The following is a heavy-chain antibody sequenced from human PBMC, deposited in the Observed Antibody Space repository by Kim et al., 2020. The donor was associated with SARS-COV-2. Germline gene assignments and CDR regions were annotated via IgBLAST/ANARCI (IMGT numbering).Heavy chain of an antibody. V-gene: IGHV3-30*18. D-gene: IGHD3-22*01. CDR3: AKDIGAYDSSGYCDY. CDR2: ISYDGSNK. CDR1: GFTFSSYG. J-gene: IGHJ4*02. Sequence: GGSLRLSCAASGFTFSSYGMHWVRQAPGKGLEWVAVISYDGSNKYYADSVKGRFTISRDNSKNTLYLQMNSLRAEDTAVYYCAKDIGAYDSSGYCDYWGQGTLVTVSS.